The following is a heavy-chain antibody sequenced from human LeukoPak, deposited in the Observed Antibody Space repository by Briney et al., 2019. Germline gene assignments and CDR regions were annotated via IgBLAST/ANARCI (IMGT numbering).Heavy chain of an antibody. J-gene: IGHJ4*02. CDR2: ISGSGGST. D-gene: IGHD6-13*01. V-gene: IGHV3-23*01. CDR3: VKPSFLLNLASGGPYC. CDR1: GFTFSSNA. Sequence: GGSLRHSRAAPGFTFSSNAMSRVRQAPGRGLEWVSAISGSGGSTYYADSVKGRFTISRDNSKNTLYLQMNSLRADDTAVYYCVKPSFLLNLASGGPYCWGEGTLVTVSS.